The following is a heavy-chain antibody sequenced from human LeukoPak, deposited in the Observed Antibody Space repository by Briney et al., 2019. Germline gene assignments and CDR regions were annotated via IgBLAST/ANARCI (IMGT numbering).Heavy chain of an antibody. J-gene: IGHJ3*02. V-gene: IGHV3-53*01. CDR3: VRKNRDFNAAFDI. Sequence: PGGSLRLSCEVSGFTVSHNYMFWVRQAPGRGLEYVSVLFTDGNTFYADSVKGRFTISRDTSQNTLSLQMNSLRAEDTAVYYCVRKNRDFNAAFDIWGQGTVVTVSS. CDR2: LFTDGNT. CDR1: GFTVSHNY. D-gene: IGHD1-14*01.